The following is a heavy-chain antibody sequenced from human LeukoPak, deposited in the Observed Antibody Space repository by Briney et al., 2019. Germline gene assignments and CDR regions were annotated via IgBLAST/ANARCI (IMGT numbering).Heavy chain of an antibody. V-gene: IGHV3-30*12. D-gene: IGHD5-24*01. CDR2: ISYDGSNK. CDR3: ASAAWKWLQFVDY. Sequence: TGGSLRLSCAASGFTFSSYGMHWVRQAPGKGLEWVAVISYDGSNKYYADSVKGRFTISRDNSKNTLYLQMNSLRAEDTAVYYCASAAWKWLQFVDYWGQGTLVSVSS. CDR1: GFTFSSYG. J-gene: IGHJ4*02.